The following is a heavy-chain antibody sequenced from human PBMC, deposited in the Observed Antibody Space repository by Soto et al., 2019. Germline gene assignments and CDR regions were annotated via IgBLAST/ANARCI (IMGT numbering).Heavy chain of an antibody. J-gene: IGHJ4*02. Sequence: PGGTLRLSCAASGFTFSDYYMSWLRQAPGKGLEWVSYISSSGSTIYYADSVKGRFTISRDNAKNSLYLQMNSLRAEDTAVYYCARDHNCFAAGGNLRTHDFDVWGQGSLVT. V-gene: IGHV3-11*01. CDR2: ISSSGSTI. CDR1: GFTFSDYY. CDR3: ARDHNCFAAGGNLRTHDFDV. D-gene: IGHD6-13*01.